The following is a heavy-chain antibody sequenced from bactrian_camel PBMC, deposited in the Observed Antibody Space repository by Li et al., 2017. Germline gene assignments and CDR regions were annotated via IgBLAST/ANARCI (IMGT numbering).Heavy chain of an antibody. D-gene: IGHD5*01. J-gene: IGHJ6*01. CDR3: ATGGKKWVGYLSYFAY. CDR1: GITKRNYA. V-gene: IGHV3S63*01. CDR2: VDNDGTI. Sequence: HVQLVESGGGSVEAGGSLRLSCTASGITKRNYAMGWFRRQAPWAPEGLASVDNDGTISYADSVKGRFAISKDNAKNTVYLQMNSLKSEDTALYYCATGGKKWVGYLSYFAYWGQGTQVTVS.